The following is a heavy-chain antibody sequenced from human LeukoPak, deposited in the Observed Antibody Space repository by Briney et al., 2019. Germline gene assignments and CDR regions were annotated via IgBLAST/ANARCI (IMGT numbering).Heavy chain of an antibody. CDR1: GFTFSSFW. CDR3: ARIRFLEANFDY. Sequence: PGGSLRLSCAASGFTFSSFWMTWVRQAPGKGLEWVANIKEDGSQKYYVDSVKGRFTISRDNAKNSLFPQTNSLRVDDTAVYYCARIRFLEANFDYWGQGTLVTVSS. D-gene: IGHD3-3*01. CDR2: IKEDGSQK. J-gene: IGHJ4*02. V-gene: IGHV3-7*03.